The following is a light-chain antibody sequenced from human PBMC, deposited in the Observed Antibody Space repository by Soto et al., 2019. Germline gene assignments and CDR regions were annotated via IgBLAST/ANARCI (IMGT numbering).Light chain of an antibody. CDR1: QGVRSY. Sequence: IQLTQSPSSLSASVGDRVTITCRASQGVRSYLAWFQQRPGKAPKLLIFGASTLQNGVPARFSGGGFGTEFTLTITSLQSEDFATYYCHQVYTYPRTFGQGIKVEIK. V-gene: IGKV1-9*01. J-gene: IGKJ1*01. CDR2: GAS. CDR3: HQVYTYPRT.